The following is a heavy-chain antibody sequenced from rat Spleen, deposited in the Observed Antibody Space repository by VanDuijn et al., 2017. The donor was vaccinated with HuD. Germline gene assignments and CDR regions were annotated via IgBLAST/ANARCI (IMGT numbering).Heavy chain of an antibody. J-gene: IGHJ3*01. Sequence: EVQLVESGGGLVQPGRSLKLSCAASGFTFSNYAMAWVRQTPTKGLECVASIRTVGCNTSYRDSVKARFTISRDNAKNTQYLQMDSLRSEDTATYYCTTKGYGYTSNWFAYWVQGTLVTVSS. CDR2: IRTVGCNT. CDR1: GFTFSNYA. D-gene: IGHD1-9*01. CDR3: TTKGYGYTSNWFAY. V-gene: IGHV5S14*01.